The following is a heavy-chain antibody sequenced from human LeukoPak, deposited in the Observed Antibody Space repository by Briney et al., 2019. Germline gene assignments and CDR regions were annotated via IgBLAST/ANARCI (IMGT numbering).Heavy chain of an antibody. CDR3: AKESNTIH. J-gene: IGHJ4*02. CDR1: GFTFSSYW. Sequence: GGSLRLSCAASGFTFSSYWMHWVRQAPGKGLVWVSRINSDGSTTTYADSVKGRFTISRDNAKNSLYLQMNSLRAEDTALYYCAKESNTIHWGQGTLVTVSS. CDR2: INSDGSTT. D-gene: IGHD4/OR15-4a*01. V-gene: IGHV3-74*01.